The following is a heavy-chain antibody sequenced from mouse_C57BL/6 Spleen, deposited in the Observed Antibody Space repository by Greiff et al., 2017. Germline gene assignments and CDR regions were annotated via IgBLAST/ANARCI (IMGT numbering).Heavy chain of an antibody. J-gene: IGHJ1*03. V-gene: IGHV1-82*01. CDR3: ARWNRYDYDWYFDV. Sequence: VQLQQSGPELVKPGASVKISCKASGYAFSSSWLNWVKQRPGKGLEWIGRIYPGDGDTNYNGKFKGKATLTADKASSTAYMQLSSLTSEDSAVYFCARWNRYDYDWYFDVWGTGTTVTVSS. D-gene: IGHD2-4*01. CDR1: GYAFSSSW. CDR2: IYPGDGDT.